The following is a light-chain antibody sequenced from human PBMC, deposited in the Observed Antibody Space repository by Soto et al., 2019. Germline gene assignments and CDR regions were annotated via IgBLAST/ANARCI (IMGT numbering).Light chain of an antibody. CDR2: ETN. CDR3: CSYAGSRSVV. Sequence: QSVLTQPASVSGSPGQSITISCTGTTSDVGNYNLVSWYQHHPGKAPKVLIYETNKRPSGVSDRFSGSKSGNTASLTISGLQSEDEADYHCCSYAGSRSVVFGGGTKVTVL. CDR1: TSDVGNYNL. J-gene: IGLJ2*01. V-gene: IGLV2-23*01.